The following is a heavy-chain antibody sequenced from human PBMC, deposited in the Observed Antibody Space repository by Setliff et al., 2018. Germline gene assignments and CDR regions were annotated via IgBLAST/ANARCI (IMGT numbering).Heavy chain of an antibody. CDR2: ISAYNGNT. D-gene: IGHD3-22*01. Sequence: GASVKVSCKASGYTFTSYGISWVRQAPGQGLEWMGWISAYNGNTNYAQKFQGRVTMTRDTSTSTVYMELSSLRSEDTAVYYCARVALESNDSSGYYSGENYYYGMDVWGQGTTVTVSS. CDR1: GYTFTSYG. CDR3: ARVALESNDSSGYYSGENYYYGMDV. J-gene: IGHJ6*02. V-gene: IGHV1-18*01.